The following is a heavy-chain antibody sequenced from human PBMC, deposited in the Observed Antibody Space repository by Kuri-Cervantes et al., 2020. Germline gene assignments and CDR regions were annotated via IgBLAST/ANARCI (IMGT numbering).Heavy chain of an antibody. V-gene: IGHV4-30-2*01. CDR1: GGSISSGGYS. CDR3: AREPLYGSGSYYRSPPVIHGMDV. D-gene: IGHD3-10*01. Sequence: SQTLSLTCAVSGGSISSGGYSWSWIRQPPGKGLECIGYIFHSGSSYDNPSLKSRVTISVDTSKNQFSLKLSSVTAADTAVYYCAREPLYGSGSYYRSPPVIHGMDVWGQGTTVTVSS. CDR2: IFHSGSS. J-gene: IGHJ6*02.